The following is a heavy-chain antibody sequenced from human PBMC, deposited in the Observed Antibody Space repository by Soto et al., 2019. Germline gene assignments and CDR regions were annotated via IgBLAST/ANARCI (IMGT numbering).Heavy chain of an antibody. CDR1: GFTFSSYS. CDR3: AGRIGYDWGYYYYMDV. D-gene: IGHD5-12*01. V-gene: IGHV3-48*01. J-gene: IGHJ6*03. Sequence: GRSLRLSCAASGFTFSSYSMNWVRQAPGKGLEWVSYISSSSSTIYYADSVKGRFTISRDNAKNSLYLQMNSLRAEDTAVYYCAGRIGYDWGYYYYMDVWGKGTTVTVSS. CDR2: ISSSSSTI.